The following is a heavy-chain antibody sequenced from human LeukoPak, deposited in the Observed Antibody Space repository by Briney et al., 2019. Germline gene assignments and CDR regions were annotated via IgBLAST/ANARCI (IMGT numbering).Heavy chain of an antibody. D-gene: IGHD1-14*01. Sequence: SETLSLTCAVSGGSISSGGYYWSWIRQPPGKGLEWIGYIYHSGSTNYNPSLKSRVTMSVDTSKNQFSLKLSSVTAADTAVYYCARDLNTPPYNWFDPWGQGILVTVSS. V-gene: IGHV4-30-2*01. CDR3: ARDLNTPPYNWFDP. CDR1: GGSISSGGYY. CDR2: IYHSGST. J-gene: IGHJ5*02.